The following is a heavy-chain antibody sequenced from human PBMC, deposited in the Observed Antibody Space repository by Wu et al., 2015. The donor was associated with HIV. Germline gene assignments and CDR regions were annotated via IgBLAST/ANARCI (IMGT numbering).Heavy chain of an antibody. V-gene: IGHV1-18*01. D-gene: IGHD2-15*01. Sequence: QVQLVQSGAEVKKPGASVRVSCKASGYTFTNYGVSWVRQAPGQGLEWMGWINTYNGNTYYAQKLQGRVTMTTDTSTSTVYMELMSLRSDDTAVYYCARDELFRVDDAFDMWGRGRWSSSLQ. CDR3: ARDELFRVDDAFDM. CDR2: INTYNGNT. J-gene: IGHJ3*02. CDR1: GYTFTNYG.